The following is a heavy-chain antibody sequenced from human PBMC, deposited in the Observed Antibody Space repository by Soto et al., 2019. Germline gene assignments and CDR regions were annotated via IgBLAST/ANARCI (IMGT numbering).Heavy chain of an antibody. Sequence: QVQLVQSGAEVKKPGSSVKVSCKASGGTFSSYAISWVRQAPGQGLEWMGGIIPIFGTANYAQKFQGRVTITADKSTSAAYMELSSLRSEDTAVYYCAGDRYGSGSYSPYYYYGMDVWGQGTTVTVSS. CDR1: GGTFSSYA. CDR2: IIPIFGTA. V-gene: IGHV1-69*06. D-gene: IGHD3-10*01. CDR3: AGDRYGSGSYSPYYYYGMDV. J-gene: IGHJ6*02.